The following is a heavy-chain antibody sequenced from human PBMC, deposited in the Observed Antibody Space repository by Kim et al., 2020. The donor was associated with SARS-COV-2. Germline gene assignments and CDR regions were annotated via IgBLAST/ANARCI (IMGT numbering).Heavy chain of an antibody. D-gene: IGHD3-10*01. CDR2: MHYSGNT. Sequence: SETLSLTCTVSGGSISSSSYCWDWIRQPPGKGLEWIGSMHYSGNTYYNASRRSRLTISLYTSKNQFALKLSSVTAADTAVYYCAQKTRSGTGRGFFNSWGRGALVTVSS. J-gene: IGHJ4*02. CDR1: GGSISSSSYC. V-gene: IGHV4-39*06. CDR3: AQKTRSGTGRGFFNS.